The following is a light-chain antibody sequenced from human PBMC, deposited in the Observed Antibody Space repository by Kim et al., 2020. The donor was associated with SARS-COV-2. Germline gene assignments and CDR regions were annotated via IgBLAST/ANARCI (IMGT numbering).Light chain of an antibody. V-gene: IGKV3-20*01. J-gene: IGKJ2*01. CDR2: RAS. CDR1: QSVPSNY. Sequence: LSPGGRATLSCRARQSVPSNYLAWYQQKSGQAPRLLIFRASSRAAGIPDRFSGSGSGTDFTLTISRLEPEDFAVYYCQQYDTSPYTFGQGTKLEI. CDR3: QQYDTSPYT.